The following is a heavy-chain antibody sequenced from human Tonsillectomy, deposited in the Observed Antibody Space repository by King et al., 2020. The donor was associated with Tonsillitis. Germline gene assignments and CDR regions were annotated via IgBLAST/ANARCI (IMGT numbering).Heavy chain of an antibody. CDR2: ITSSSHYI. CDR1: GFTFSTYS. CDR3: ARGAAAAGTFAMDV. D-gene: IGHD6-13*01. V-gene: IGHV3-21*01. J-gene: IGHJ6*02. Sequence: VQLVQSGGGLVKPGGSLRLSCAASGFTFSTYSMIWVRQAPGKGLEWVSSITSSSHYIYYADSVKGRFTISRDNAKNSLFLQMNRLRAEDTAVSYCARGAAAAGTFAMDVWGQGTTVTVSS.